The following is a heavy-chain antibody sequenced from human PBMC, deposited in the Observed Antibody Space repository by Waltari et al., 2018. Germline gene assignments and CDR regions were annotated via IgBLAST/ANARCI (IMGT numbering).Heavy chain of an antibody. CDR3: ATGAYSSSWYPGFDMDV. V-gene: IGHV1-24*01. Sequence: QVLLVQSGAEVKKPGASVKVSCKVSGYTLTELSMHWVRQAPGKGLEWMGGFDPEDSETNYAQKFQGRVTMTEDTSTDTAYMELSSLRSEDTAVYYCATGAYSSSWYPGFDMDVWGKGTTVTVSS. CDR2: FDPEDSET. CDR1: GYTLTELS. D-gene: IGHD6-13*01. J-gene: IGHJ6*03.